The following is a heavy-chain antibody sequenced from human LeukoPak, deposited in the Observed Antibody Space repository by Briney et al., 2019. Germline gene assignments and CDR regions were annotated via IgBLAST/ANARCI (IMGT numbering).Heavy chain of an antibody. CDR2: IFHTGNS. D-gene: IGHD3-10*01. CDR1: GDSISSGDYS. CDR3: ARELWFVNAPGSWLDP. Sequence: SETLSLTCTVSGDSISSGDYSWGWIRQPSGKGLEWIGYIFHTGNSYYNPSLRSRVTISVDRSRNQFSLRPTSVTAADTAMYYCARELWFVNAPGSWLDPWGPGTLVAVSS. J-gene: IGHJ5*02. V-gene: IGHV4-30-2*01.